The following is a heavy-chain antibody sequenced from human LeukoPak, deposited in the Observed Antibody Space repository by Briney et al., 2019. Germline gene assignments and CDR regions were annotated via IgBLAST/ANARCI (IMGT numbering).Heavy chain of an antibody. V-gene: IGHV5-51*01. CDR3: ARLGSDAYCGGDCYHLDY. J-gene: IGHJ4*02. Sequence: GESLQISCKGSGYSFTSYWIGWVRQMPGKGLEWMGIIYPGDSDTRYSPSFQGQVTISADKSISTAYLQWSSLKASDTAMYYCARLGSDAYCGGDCYHLDYWGQGTLVTVSS. CDR1: GYSFTSYW. D-gene: IGHD2-21*02. CDR2: IYPGDSDT.